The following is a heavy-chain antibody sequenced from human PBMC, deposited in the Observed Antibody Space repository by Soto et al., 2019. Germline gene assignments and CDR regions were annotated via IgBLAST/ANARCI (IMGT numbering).Heavy chain of an antibody. CDR3: ARASLGYCSSTSCRSNWFDP. CDR1: GGSIRSGGYY. CDR2: IYYTGST. V-gene: IGHV4-31*03. Sequence: QVQLQESGPGLVKPSQTLSLTCTVSGGSIRSGGYYWTWLRQHPGKGLEWIGSIYYTGSTYYNPSLKSRVTISVDTSKNQFSLKLSAVTAADTAVYYCARASLGYCSSTSCRSNWFDPWGQGTLVTVSS. D-gene: IGHD2-2*01. J-gene: IGHJ5*02.